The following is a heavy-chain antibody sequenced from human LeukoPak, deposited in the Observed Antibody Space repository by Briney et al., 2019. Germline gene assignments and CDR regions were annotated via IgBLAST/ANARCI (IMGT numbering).Heavy chain of an antibody. CDR3: ARDYTSSWYKYAFDM. J-gene: IGHJ3*02. CDR2: ISGSGGST. CDR1: GFTFSSYA. Sequence: GGSLRLSCAASGFTFSSYAMSWVRQAPGKGLEWVSAISGSGGSTYYADSVKGRFTISRDNAKNSLYLQMHSLRAEDTAMYYCARDYTSSWYKYAFDMWGQGTMVTVSS. D-gene: IGHD6-13*01. V-gene: IGHV3-23*01.